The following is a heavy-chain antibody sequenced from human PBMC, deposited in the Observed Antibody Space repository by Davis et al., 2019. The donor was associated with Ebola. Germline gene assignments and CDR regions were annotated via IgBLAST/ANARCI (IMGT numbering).Heavy chain of an antibody. D-gene: IGHD2-15*01. CDR1: GHTLSELS. CDR3: ATTNLHCSGGSCYSFPKYYYGRDV. J-gene: IGHJ6*02. V-gene: IGHV1-24*01. CDR2: FDPEGDQI. Sequence: ASVKVSCKVSGHTLSELSIHWVRQAPGKGFEWMGGFDPEGDQIIYAQKFQGRVTMNEDASTDTAYMELRTLRSDDMAIYYCATTNLHCSGGSCYSFPKYYYGRDVWGQGTTVTVSS.